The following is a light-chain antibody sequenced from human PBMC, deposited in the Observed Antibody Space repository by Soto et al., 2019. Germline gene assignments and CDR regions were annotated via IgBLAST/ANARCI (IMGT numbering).Light chain of an antibody. CDR2: EGS. CDR3: CSYAGSRRV. V-gene: IGLV2-23*01. CDR1: SSDVGSYNL. Sequence: QSVLTHPASESGSHGQSITISCTGTSSDVGSYNLVSWYQQHPGKAPKLMIYEGSKRPSGVSNRFSGSKSGNTASLTISGLQAEDEADYYCCSYAGSRRVFGTGTKVTVL. J-gene: IGLJ1*01.